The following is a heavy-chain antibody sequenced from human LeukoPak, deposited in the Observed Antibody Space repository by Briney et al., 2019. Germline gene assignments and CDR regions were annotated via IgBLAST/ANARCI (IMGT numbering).Heavy chain of an antibody. J-gene: IGHJ3*02. CDR2: IYHSGST. V-gene: IGHV4-38-2*02. D-gene: IGHD2-2*01. CDR3: ARDRIVVVPAATLDAFDI. Sequence: SETLSLTCTVSGYSISSGYYWGWIRQPPGKGLEWIGSIYHSGSTYYNPSLKSRVTISVDTSKNQFSLKLSSVTAADTAVYYCARDRIVVVPAATLDAFDIWGQGTMVTVSS. CDR1: GYSISSGYY.